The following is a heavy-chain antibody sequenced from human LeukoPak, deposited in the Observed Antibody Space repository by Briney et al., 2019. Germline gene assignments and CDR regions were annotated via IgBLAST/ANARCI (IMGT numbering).Heavy chain of an antibody. CDR1: GYTFTSYG. Sequence: GASVKVSCKASGYTFTSYGISWARQAPGQGLEWMGWISAYNGNTNYAQKLQGRVTMTTDTSTSTAYMELRSLRSDDTAMYYCARDRAVAGYFDYWGQGTLVTVSS. D-gene: IGHD6-19*01. CDR2: ISAYNGNT. V-gene: IGHV1-18*01. J-gene: IGHJ4*02. CDR3: ARDRAVAGYFDY.